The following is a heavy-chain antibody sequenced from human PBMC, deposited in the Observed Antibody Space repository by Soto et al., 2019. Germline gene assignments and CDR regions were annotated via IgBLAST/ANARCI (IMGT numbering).Heavy chain of an antibody. CDR1: GYTLTSYD. D-gene: IGHD6-19*01. CDR2: MNPNSGNT. J-gene: IGHJ4*02. CDR3: ARGGSIAVAGSSDY. Sequence: ASVKVSCKASGYTLTSYDINWVRQATGQGLEWMGWMNPNSGNTGYAQKFQGRVTMTRNTSISTAYMELSSLRSEDTAVYYCARGGSIAVAGSSDYWGQGTLVTVSS. V-gene: IGHV1-8*01.